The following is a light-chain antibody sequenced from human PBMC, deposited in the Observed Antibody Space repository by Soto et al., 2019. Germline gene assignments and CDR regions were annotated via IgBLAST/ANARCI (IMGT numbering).Light chain of an antibody. Sequence: IQMTQSPSSLSASVGDRVTITCQASQDINNYLNWYQQKPGKAPKLLIYDASNLETGVPPRFSGSGSGTEFTFTISSLQPEDIATYFCQQFDDVPLSFGPGTTVEIK. CDR3: QQFDDVPLS. V-gene: IGKV1-33*01. CDR1: QDINNY. J-gene: IGKJ3*01. CDR2: DAS.